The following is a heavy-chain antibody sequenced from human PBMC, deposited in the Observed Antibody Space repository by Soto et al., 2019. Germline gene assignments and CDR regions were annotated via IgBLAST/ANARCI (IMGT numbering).Heavy chain of an antibody. V-gene: IGHV3-23*01. CDR2: ISGSGGSA. Sequence: GGSLRLSCAASGFTFSSYAMSWVRQAPGKGLEWVSAISGSGGSAYYADSVKGRFTISRDNSKNTLYLQMNSLRAEDTAVYYCAKVISNLGDFYYYGMDVWGQGTTVTVSS. J-gene: IGHJ6*02. CDR1: GFTFSSYA. D-gene: IGHD2-21*01. CDR3: AKVISNLGDFYYYGMDV.